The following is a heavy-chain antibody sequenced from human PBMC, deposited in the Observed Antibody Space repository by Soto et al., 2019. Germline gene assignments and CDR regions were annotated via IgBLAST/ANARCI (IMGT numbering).Heavy chain of an antibody. V-gene: IGHV4-4*02. CDR2: IGHSGGT. CDR1: GGSISSSNW. CDR3: ANRPTTLIGY. Sequence: QVQLQESGPGLVQPSGTLSLTCAVSGGSISSSNWWSWVRQPPGKGLQWIGDIGHSGGTNYNPYLNSRVKISVDKSKKQFCLMLSSVSAADTAVYYRANRPTTLIGYWGHGALVTVS. J-gene: IGHJ4*01. D-gene: IGHD2-2*01.